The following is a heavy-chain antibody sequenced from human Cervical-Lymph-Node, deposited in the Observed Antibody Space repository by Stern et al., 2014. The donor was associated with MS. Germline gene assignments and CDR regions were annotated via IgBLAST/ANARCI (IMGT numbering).Heavy chain of an antibody. CDR1: GFTFSDYY. CDR3: ARGSRGSCSSTSCYADP. D-gene: IGHD2-2*01. J-gene: IGHJ5*02. V-gene: IGHV3-11*01. Sequence: VQLVESGGGLVKPGGSLRLSCAVSGFTFSDYYMNWIRQAPGKGLEWVSFIGNSGSSKYYADSVKGRFTISRDNGKNSLYLQMNSLRAEDTAVYYCARGSRGSCSSTSCYADPWGQGTLVTVSS. CDR2: IGNSGSSK.